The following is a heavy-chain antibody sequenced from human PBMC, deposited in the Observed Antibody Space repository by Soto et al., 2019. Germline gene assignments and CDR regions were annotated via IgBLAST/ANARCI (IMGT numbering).Heavy chain of an antibody. CDR1: GFIFSSYG. V-gene: IGHV3-30*18. Sequence: GGSLRLSCAASGFIFSSYGMHWVRQAPGKGLEWVAVISYDVNKKQYADSVKGRFTISRDNSKNTLYLQMNRLRAEDTAVYYCAKDSYYYESRGGSGVDIWGQGTMVTVSS. D-gene: IGHD3-22*01. CDR3: AKDSYYYESRGGSGVDI. CDR2: ISYDVNKK. J-gene: IGHJ3*02.